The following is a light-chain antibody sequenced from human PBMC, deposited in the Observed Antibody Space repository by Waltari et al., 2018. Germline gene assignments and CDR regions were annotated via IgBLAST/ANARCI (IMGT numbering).Light chain of an antibody. CDR1: SGDVGGYDL. Sequence: QSALTQPASVSGSPGQSITISCTGTSGDVGGYDLVSWYQQHPGKAPKLMTYDATNRPSGVSDRFSASTSGNTASLTISDLWPEDEAEYYCSSFTSSSTGIFGSGTTVTVL. CDR2: DAT. J-gene: IGLJ1*01. V-gene: IGLV2-14*03. CDR3: SSFTSSSTGI.